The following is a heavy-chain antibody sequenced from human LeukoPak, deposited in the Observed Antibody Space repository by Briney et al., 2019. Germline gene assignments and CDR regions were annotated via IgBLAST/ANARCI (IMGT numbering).Heavy chain of an antibody. CDR3: ARRGSSSQVISVH. Sequence: GGSLRLSCAASGFTFSDYNMNWVRHAPGKGLDLISSITSSSSYMYYADSVKGRFTISRDNAGNSLYLQMNSLRAEATAVYYCARRGSSSQVISVHWGQGTLVTVSS. J-gene: IGHJ4*02. D-gene: IGHD6-6*01. V-gene: IGHV3-21*01. CDR2: ITSSSSYM. CDR1: GFTFSDYN.